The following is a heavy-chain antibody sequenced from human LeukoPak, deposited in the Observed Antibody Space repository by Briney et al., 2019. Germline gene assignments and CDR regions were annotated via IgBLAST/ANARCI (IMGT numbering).Heavy chain of an antibody. CDR1: GGSISGYF. Sequence: SETLSLTCTVSGGSISGYFWTWIRQPAGKGLEWIGRIYSSGSNNYNPSLKSRVTMSLGTSKNHFSLNLTSVTAADTAVYYCAREPTSGREPTSGRPLDYWGQGTLVTVSS. CDR3: AREPTSGREPTSGRPLDY. CDR2: IYSSGSN. D-gene: IGHD5-12*01. J-gene: IGHJ4*02. V-gene: IGHV4-4*07.